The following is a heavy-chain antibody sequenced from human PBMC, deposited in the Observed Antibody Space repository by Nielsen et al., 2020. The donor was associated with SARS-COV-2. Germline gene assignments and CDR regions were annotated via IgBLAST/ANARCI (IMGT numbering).Heavy chain of an antibody. CDR2: IWYDGSNE. CDR1: GLIFGTYG. D-gene: IGHD3-3*01. Sequence: GESLKISCRASGLIFGTYGMHWVRQAPGKGLEWVAGIWYDGSNENYAESVKGRFTISRDNSKNTLYLQMNSLRAEDTAVYYCAKGFHYDFWGVLSPYYYYGMDVWGQGTTVTVSS. V-gene: IGHV3-30*02. CDR3: AKGFHYDFWGVLSPYYYYGMDV. J-gene: IGHJ6*02.